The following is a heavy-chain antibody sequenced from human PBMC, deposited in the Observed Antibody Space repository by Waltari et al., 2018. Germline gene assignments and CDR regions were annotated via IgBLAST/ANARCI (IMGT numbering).Heavy chain of an antibody. J-gene: IGHJ5*02. D-gene: IGHD3-10*01. CDR1: GYNFTTYW. V-gene: IGHV5-51*03. Sequence: QLVQSGAEVIKAGESLKISCTGSGYNFTTYWVAWVRQMLGKGLEWMGIIYPSDSDTRYSPSFQGQVTISADKSINTVYLQWSSLEASDTATYYCARGSRDDWFDPWGQGTLVTVSS. CDR3: ARGSRDDWFDP. CDR2: IYPSDSDT.